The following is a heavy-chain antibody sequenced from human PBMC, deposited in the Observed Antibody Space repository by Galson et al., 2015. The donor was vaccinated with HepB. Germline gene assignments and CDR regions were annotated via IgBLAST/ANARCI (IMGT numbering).Heavy chain of an antibody. J-gene: IGHJ4*02. CDR3: ALRTGTYPYYFVF. V-gene: IGHV1-18*01. D-gene: IGHD3-10*01. Sequence: SVKVSCKASGYTFTSYGLSWLRQAPGQGLEYMGWISPYNGNTNYAQKLQGRVTMTTDKSTTTAYMELRSLRSDDTAVYYCALRTGTYPYYFVFWGQGTLVAVSS. CDR1: GYTFTSYG. CDR2: ISPYNGNT.